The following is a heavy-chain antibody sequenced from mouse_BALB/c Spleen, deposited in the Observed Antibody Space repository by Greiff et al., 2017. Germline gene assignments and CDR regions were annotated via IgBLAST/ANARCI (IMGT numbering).Heavy chain of an antibody. J-gene: IGHJ2*01. D-gene: IGHD2-14*01. Sequence: QVQLKQPGAELVKPGASVKLSCKASGYTFTSYWMHWVKQRPGQGLEWIGEIDPSDSYTNYNQKFKGKATLTVDKSSSTAYMQLSSLTSEDSAVYYCAVSRYAFFDYWGQGTTLTVSS. V-gene: IGHV1-69*02. CDR3: AVSRYAFFDY. CDR1: GYTFTSYW. CDR2: IDPSDSYT.